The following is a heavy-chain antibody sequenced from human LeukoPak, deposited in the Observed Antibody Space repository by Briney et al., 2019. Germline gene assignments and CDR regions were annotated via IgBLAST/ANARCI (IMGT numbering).Heavy chain of an antibody. CDR3: AREGGLPAVGTIGNCFDP. CDR1: GYTFTGYY. V-gene: IGHV1-2*02. Sequence: ASVKLSCKASGYTFTGYYIHWVRQAPGQGLEWMGWINPNSGGTSYAQKFQGRVTMTRDTSISTAYMDLSRLSSDDTAMYYCAREGGLPAVGTIGNCFDPRGQGTLVTVSS. D-gene: IGHD6-13*01. CDR2: INPNSGGT. J-gene: IGHJ5*02.